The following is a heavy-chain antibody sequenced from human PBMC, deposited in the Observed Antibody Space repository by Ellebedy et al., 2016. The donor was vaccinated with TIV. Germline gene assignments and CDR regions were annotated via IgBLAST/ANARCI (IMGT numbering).Heavy chain of an antibody. CDR1: GFTFGTNW. CDR3: ARGRSFN. Sequence: PGGSRRLSCAASGFTFGTNWMSWVRQTPGKGLEWVAYTKQDGSEKYYVDSVKGRCTISRDNAKNSRYLKKNSLRAEDTAVYYCARGRSFNWGQGTLVTVSS. CDR2: TKQDGSEK. J-gene: IGHJ4*02. D-gene: IGHD3-10*01. V-gene: IGHV3-7*03.